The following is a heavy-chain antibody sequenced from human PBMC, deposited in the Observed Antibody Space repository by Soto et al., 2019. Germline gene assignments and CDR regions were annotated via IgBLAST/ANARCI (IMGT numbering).Heavy chain of an antibody. CDR2: IKSKTDGETT. CDR3: TDLMRGVGAFDI. J-gene: IGHJ3*02. CDR1: GFTFNDGW. V-gene: IGHV3-15*01. D-gene: IGHD3-10*01. Sequence: GGSLRLSCAASGFTFNDGWMSWVRQAPGKGLEWVGRIKSKTDGETTDYAAPVKGRFTISGDDSKNTLYLQMDSLKTEDTAVYYCTDLMRGVGAFDIWSRGTLVTV.